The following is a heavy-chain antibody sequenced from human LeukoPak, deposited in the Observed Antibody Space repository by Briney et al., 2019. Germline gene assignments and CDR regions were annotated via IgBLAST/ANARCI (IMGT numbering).Heavy chain of an antibody. CDR2: ISGSGGST. CDR1: GFTFSSYA. Sequence: GGSLRLSCAASGFTFSSYAMSWVRQAPGKGLEWVSAISGSGGSTYYADSVKGRFTISRDNSKNTLYLQMNSLRAEDTAVYYCAKVGRGVHDGSGSYYNPHLDYWGQGTLVTVSS. J-gene: IGHJ4*02. CDR3: AKVGRGVHDGSGSYYNPHLDY. V-gene: IGHV3-23*01. D-gene: IGHD3-10*01.